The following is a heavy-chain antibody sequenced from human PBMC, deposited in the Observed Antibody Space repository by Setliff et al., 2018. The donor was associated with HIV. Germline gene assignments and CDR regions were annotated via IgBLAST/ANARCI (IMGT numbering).Heavy chain of an antibody. Sequence: GGSLRLSCAASGFTFSGYSMHWVRQAPGKGLEWVSCISSSSSYIYYADSVKGRFTISRDNAKNSLYLQMNSLRAEDTAVYYCARDGLEGDMAGRQRTYSCNLWGQGTLVTVSS. D-gene: IGHD2-15*01. CDR3: ARDGLEGDMAGRQRTYSCNL. CDR1: GFTFSGYS. V-gene: IGHV3-21*01. J-gene: IGHJ5*02. CDR2: ISSSSSYI.